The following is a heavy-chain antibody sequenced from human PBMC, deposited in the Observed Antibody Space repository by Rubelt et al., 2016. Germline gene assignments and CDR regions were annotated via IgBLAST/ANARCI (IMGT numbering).Heavy chain of an antibody. D-gene: IGHD3-22*01. Sequence: QVQLVQSGAEVKKPGASVKVSCKASGYTFTGYYMHWVRQAPGQGLEWMGWINPNRGGTNYARKVQGSVTMTTEPSNNAGYMELSRLRSDDTAVYYCARFAIGGHSSGYLFDYWGQGTLVTVSS. CDR3: ARFAIGGHSSGYLFDY. CDR2: INPNRGGT. J-gene: IGHJ4*02. V-gene: IGHV1-2*02. CDR1: GYTFTGYY.